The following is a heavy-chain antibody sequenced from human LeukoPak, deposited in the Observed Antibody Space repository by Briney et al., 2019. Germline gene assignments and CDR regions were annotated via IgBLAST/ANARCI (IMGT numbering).Heavy chain of an antibody. CDR3: AKDRILVNWFDP. V-gene: IGHV3-30*02. CDR2: IRYDGSNK. Sequence: PGGSLRLSCAASGFTFSSYGMHWVRQAPGKGLEWVAFIRYDGSNKYYADSVKGRFTISRDNSKNTLYLQMNSLRAEDTAVYYCAKDRILVNWFDPWGQGTLVTVSS. CDR1: GFTFSSYG. J-gene: IGHJ5*02. D-gene: IGHD3-9*01.